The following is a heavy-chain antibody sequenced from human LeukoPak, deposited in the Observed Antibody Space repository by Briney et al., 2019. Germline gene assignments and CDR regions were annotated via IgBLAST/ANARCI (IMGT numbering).Heavy chain of an antibody. CDR2: IYSGGST. V-gene: IGHV3-53*01. D-gene: IGHD3-16*01. CDR1: GFTVNSNY. Sequence: GGSLRLSCAASGFTVNSNYMSWVRQAPGKGLEWVSVIYSGGSTYYADSVKGRFTISRDNSKNTLYLQMNSLRAEDTAVYYCARVETLLGDYGMDVWGQGTTVTVSS. J-gene: IGHJ6*02. CDR3: ARVETLLGDYGMDV.